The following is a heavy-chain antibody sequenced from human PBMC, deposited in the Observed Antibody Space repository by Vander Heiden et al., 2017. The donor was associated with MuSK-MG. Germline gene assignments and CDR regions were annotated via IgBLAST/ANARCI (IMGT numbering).Heavy chain of an antibody. CDR3: ARDLDSRDYVWGGGDY. J-gene: IGHJ4*02. CDR1: GFTFRSYW. V-gene: IGHV3-7*01. Sequence: EVQLVESGGGLVQPGGSLRLSCAASGFTFRSYWVSWVRQAPGKGLEWVANIKQDGSEKYYVDSVKGRFTISRDNAKNSLYLQMNSLRAEDTAVYYCARDLDSRDYVWGGGDYWGQGTLVTVSS. D-gene: IGHD3-16*01. CDR2: IKQDGSEK.